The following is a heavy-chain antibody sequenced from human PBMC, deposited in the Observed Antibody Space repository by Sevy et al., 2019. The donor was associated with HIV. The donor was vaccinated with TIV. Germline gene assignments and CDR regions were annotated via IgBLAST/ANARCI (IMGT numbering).Heavy chain of an antibody. CDR1: GFSFSDYS. V-gene: IGHV3-21*01. CDR2: ISKSGSYK. CDR3: ARGRIRVTLFNAFDI. J-gene: IGHJ3*02. Sequence: GGYLRLSCAASGFSFSDYSMICVRQAPGKGLEWVSSISKSGSYKYYADSVKGRFTISRDNADNSLHLHMNSLRDDDTAVYYCARGRIRVTLFNAFDIWGQGTKVSVSS. D-gene: IGHD2-21*02.